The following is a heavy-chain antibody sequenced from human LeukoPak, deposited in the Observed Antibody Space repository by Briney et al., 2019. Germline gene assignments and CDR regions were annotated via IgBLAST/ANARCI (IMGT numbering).Heavy chain of an antibody. J-gene: IGHJ4*02. CDR2: IHPSGIA. V-gene: IGHV4-31*03. CDR3: ARGQDAFKTGY. D-gene: IGHD5-24*01. Sequence: LSLTCTVSGGSLTIGHYYWTWIRQHPGKGLEWIGYIHPSGIADYNPSLQSRVTMSLDTSQNQFSLKLTSVTAADTAIYYCARGQDAFKTGYWGQGTLVTVSS. CDR1: GGSLTIGHYY.